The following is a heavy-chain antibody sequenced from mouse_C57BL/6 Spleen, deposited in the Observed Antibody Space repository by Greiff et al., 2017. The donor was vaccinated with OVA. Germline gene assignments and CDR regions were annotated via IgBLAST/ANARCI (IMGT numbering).Heavy chain of an antibody. CDR2: INPNNGGT. V-gene: IGHV1-26*01. J-gene: IGHJ2*01. CDR3: ARNSDGY. CDR1: GYTFTDYY. Sequence: VQLQQSGPELVKPGASVTISCKASGYTFTDYYMNWVKQSHGKSLEWIGDINPNNGGTSYNQKFKGKATLTVDKSSSTAYMELRSLTSEDSAVYYCARNSDGYWGQGTTRTVSS.